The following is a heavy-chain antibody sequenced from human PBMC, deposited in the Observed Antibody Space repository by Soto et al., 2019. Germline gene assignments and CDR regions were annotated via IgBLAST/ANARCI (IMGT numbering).Heavy chain of an antibody. V-gene: IGHV3-21*01. Sequence: EVQLVESGGGLVKPGGSLRLSCAASGFTFSSYSMNWVRQAPGKGLVWVSSISSSSSYIYYADSVKGRFTISRDNAKNSLYLQMNSLRAEDTAVYYCARDLYCSSTSCYLGIYYYYYGMDVWGQGTTVTVSS. J-gene: IGHJ6*02. D-gene: IGHD2-2*01. CDR3: ARDLYCSSTSCYLGIYYYYYGMDV. CDR1: GFTFSSYS. CDR2: ISSSSSYI.